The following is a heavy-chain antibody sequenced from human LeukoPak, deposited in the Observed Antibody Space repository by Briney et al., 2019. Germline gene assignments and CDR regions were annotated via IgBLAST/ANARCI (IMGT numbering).Heavy chain of an antibody. CDR2: ISAYNGNT. Sequence: ASVKVSCKASGYTFTSYGISWVRQAPGQGLEWMGWISAYNGNTNYAQKLQGRVTMTTDTSTSTAYMELRSLRSDDTAVYYCARIRYSGSKLDWFDPWGQGTLVTVSS. CDR1: GYTFTSYG. CDR3: ARIRYSGSKLDWFDP. D-gene: IGHD1-26*01. V-gene: IGHV1-18*01. J-gene: IGHJ5*02.